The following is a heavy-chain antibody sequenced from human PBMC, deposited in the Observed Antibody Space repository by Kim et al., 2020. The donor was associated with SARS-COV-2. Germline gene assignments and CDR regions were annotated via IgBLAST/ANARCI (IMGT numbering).Heavy chain of an antibody. Sequence: SVKVSCKASGGTFSSYAISWVRQAPGQGLEWRGVIIPIFGTANYAQKFQGRVTITADESTSTAYRELSSLRSEDTAVSYCAGDDVVVPAAVWREYYYYG. CDR1: GGTFSSYA. CDR3: AGDDVVVPAAVWREYYYYG. D-gene: IGHD2-2*01. CDR2: IIPIFGTA. J-gene: IGHJ6*01. V-gene: IGHV1-69*13.